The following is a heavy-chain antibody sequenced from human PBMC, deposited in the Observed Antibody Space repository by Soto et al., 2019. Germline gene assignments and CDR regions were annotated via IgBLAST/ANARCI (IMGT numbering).Heavy chain of an antibody. J-gene: IGHJ3*02. CDR2: IIPISGTT. CDR1: CGTLSSYT. D-gene: IGHD3-22*01. CDR3: ARDETQGITVMVVAKSHAFNR. Sequence: SFTASCGTLSSYTSSWVRQAPGQGLERMGGIIPISGTTNYARKFQGRVTIMADKSTSTAYMELSSLRSEDTAVYYCARDETQGITVMVVAKSHAFNRWGQGT. V-gene: IGHV1-69*06.